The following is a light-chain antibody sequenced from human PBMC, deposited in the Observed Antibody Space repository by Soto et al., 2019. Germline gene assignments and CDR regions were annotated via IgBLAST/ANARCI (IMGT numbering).Light chain of an antibody. CDR3: QTADGGLRSRV. Sequence: QSVLTQPPSVSGAPGQRVTISCSGGSSNIGAGYDVHWYHHVPGTAPKLVVYFSTHRPSGIPDRFSGYKSGTSASLAIDGLQPEDEGDYYCQTADGGLRSRVFGGGTQVTVL. CDR2: FST. V-gene: IGLV1-40*01. J-gene: IGLJ3*02. CDR1: SSNIGAGYD.